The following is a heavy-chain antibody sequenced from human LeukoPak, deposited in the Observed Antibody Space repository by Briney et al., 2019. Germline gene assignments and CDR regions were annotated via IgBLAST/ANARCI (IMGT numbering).Heavy chain of an antibody. CDR1: GFTFSNHF. D-gene: IGHD2-2*01. CDR3: ARAGGPPTAMGFDP. J-gene: IGHJ5*02. V-gene: IGHV3-74*01. Sequence: GGSLRLSCSTSGFTFSNHFMHWVRQTPGKGPVWVSCINTDGNIMRYADSVKGRFTISRDNAKNTLYLQMNSLRVEDTAVYYCARAGGPPTAMGFDPWGQGSLVSVST. CDR2: INTDGNIM.